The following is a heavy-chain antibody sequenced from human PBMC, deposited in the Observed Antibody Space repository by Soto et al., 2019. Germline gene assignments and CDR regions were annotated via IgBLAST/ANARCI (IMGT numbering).Heavy chain of an antibody. J-gene: IGHJ6*02. CDR2: INPNSGGT. CDR3: ARDNYGSGSYTYYYYGMDV. CDR1: GYTFTGYY. Sequence: ASVKVSCKASGYTFTGYYMHWVRQAPGQGLEWMGWINPNSGGTNYAQKFQGWVTMTRDTSISTAYMELSGLRSDDTAVYYCARDNYGSGSYTYYYYGMDVWGQGTTVTVSS. D-gene: IGHD3-10*01. V-gene: IGHV1-2*04.